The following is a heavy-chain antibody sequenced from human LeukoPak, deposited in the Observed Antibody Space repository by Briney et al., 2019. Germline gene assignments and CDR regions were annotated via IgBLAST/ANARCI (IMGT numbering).Heavy chain of an antibody. D-gene: IGHD3-16*01. CDR1: GFTFSNTW. CDR3: AKDLRDFDY. CDR2: IKGDGSEE. V-gene: IGHV3-7*04. J-gene: IGHJ4*02. Sequence: GGSLRLSCTASGFTFSNTWMTWVRQAPGRGLEWVANIKGDGSEENFVDSVKGRFDISRDNAKNSLYLQMNSLKAEDAAVYYCAKDLRDFDYWGQGTLVTVSS.